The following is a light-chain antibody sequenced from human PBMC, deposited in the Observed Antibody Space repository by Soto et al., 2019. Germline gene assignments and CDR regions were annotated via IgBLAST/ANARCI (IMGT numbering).Light chain of an antibody. CDR1: QSVSTY. Sequence: EIVLTQSPATLSMSPGERATLSCRASQSVSTYLAWYQQKPGQTPRLLIYDASTRATGIPARFSGSGSGTDFTLTISSLESEDFAVYYCHQRSNWPQTFGRGTRVDI. V-gene: IGKV3-11*01. CDR3: HQRSNWPQT. J-gene: IGKJ1*01. CDR2: DAS.